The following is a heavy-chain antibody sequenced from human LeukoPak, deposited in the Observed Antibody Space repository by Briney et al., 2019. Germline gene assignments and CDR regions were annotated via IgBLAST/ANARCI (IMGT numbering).Heavy chain of an antibody. Sequence: GASVKVSCKASGYTFTGYYMHWVRQAPGQGLEWMGWINPNSGGTNCAQKFQGRVTMTRDTSISTAYMELSRLRSDDTAVYYCARVDVLMVYARLDYWGQGTLVTVSS. CDR3: ARVDVLMVYARLDY. CDR1: GYTFTGYY. CDR2: INPNSGGT. D-gene: IGHD2-8*01. J-gene: IGHJ4*02. V-gene: IGHV1-2*02.